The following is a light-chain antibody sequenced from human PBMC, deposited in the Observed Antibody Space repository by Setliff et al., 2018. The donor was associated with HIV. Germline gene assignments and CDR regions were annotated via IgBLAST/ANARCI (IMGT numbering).Light chain of an antibody. Sequence: QSVLTQPPSASGTPGQRVTISCSGSFPNIGRNTVNWYQQLPGTAPKLLIFANFQRPSGVPDRFSGSKSGTSASLAISGLQSEDESDYFCAAWDDSLNAYVFGTGTKV. CDR3: AAWDDSLNAYV. CDR1: FPNIGRNT. V-gene: IGLV1-44*01. CDR2: ANF. J-gene: IGLJ1*01.